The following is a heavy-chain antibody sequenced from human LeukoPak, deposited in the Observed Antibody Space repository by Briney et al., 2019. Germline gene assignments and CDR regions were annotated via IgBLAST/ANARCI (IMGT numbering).Heavy chain of an antibody. J-gene: IGHJ4*02. V-gene: IGHV3-49*03. CDR3: IVGDCSGGSCYEY. D-gene: IGHD2-15*01. Sequence: PGGSLRHSCTASGFTFGDYAMSWFRQAPGKGLEWVGFIRSKAYGGTTEYAASVKGRFTISRDDSKSIAYLQMNSLKTEDTAVYYCIVGDCSGGSCYEYWGQGTLVTVSS. CDR2: IRSKAYGGTT. CDR1: GFTFGDYA.